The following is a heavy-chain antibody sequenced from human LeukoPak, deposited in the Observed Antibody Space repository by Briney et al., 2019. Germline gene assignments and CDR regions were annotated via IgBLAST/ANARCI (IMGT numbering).Heavy chain of an antibody. CDR3: ARVMTTVSDAFRI. D-gene: IGHD4-17*01. V-gene: IGHV4-59*01. CDR1: GGSISSYY. Sequence: SETLSLTCTVSGGSISSYYWSWIRQPPGKGLEWIGYIYYSGSTNYNPSLKSRVTISVDTSKNQFSLKLSSVTAADTAVYYCARVMTTVSDAFRIWGQGTMVTVSS. CDR2: IYYSGST. J-gene: IGHJ3*02.